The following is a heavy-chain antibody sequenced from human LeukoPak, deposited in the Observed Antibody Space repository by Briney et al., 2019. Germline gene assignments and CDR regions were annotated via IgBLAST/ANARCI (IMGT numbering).Heavy chain of an antibody. D-gene: IGHD1-26*01. CDR3: ASEPSGSLPRFDY. Sequence: PSETLSLTCAVYGGSFSGYYWGWIRQPPGKGLEWIGEINHSGSTNYNPSLKSRVTISVDTSKNQFSLKLSSVTAADTAVYYCASEPSGSLPRFDYWGQGTLVTVSS. V-gene: IGHV4-34*01. J-gene: IGHJ4*02. CDR2: INHSGST. CDR1: GGSFSGYY.